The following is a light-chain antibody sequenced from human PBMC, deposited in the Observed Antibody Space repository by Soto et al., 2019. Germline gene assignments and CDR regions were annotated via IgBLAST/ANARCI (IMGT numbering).Light chain of an antibody. J-gene: IGKJ5*01. CDR2: DAS. Sequence: IVLTQSPGTLSLSPGERATLSCRASQNVGSRYLAWYQQKPGQAPRLLIYDASNRATGIPARFSGSGSGTDFTLTISRLEPEDFAVYYCQQYGNSPVTFGQGTRLEIK. V-gene: IGKV3-20*01. CDR3: QQYGNSPVT. CDR1: QNVGSRY.